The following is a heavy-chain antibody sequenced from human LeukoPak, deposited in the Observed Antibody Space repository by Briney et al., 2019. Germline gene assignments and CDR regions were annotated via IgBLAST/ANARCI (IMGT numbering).Heavy chain of an antibody. CDR3: VKSPLNLGYCSGGSCHYFDY. CDR1: GFTFSSCA. V-gene: IGHV3-23*01. D-gene: IGHD2-15*01. Sequence: GGSLRLSCVGSGFTFSSCAMIWVRRTPGKGLERVSVISGTGGTTYDADSVKGRFTISRDNSKNTLYLQMNSLRAEDTAVYYCVKSPLNLGYCSGGSCHYFDYWGQGTLVTVSS. J-gene: IGHJ4*02. CDR2: ISGTGGTT.